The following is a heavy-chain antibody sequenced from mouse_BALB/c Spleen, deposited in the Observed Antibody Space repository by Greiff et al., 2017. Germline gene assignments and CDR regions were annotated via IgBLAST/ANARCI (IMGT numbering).Heavy chain of an antibody. J-gene: IGHJ4*01. CDR3: ARRVREDAMDY. CDR2: INPSSGYT. D-gene: IGHD2-14*01. V-gene: IGHV1-4*01. Sequence: QVQLKQSGAELARPGASVKMSCKASGYTFTSYTMHWLKQRPGQGLEWIGYINPSSGYTNYNQKFKDKATLTADKSSSTAYMQLSSLTSEDSAVYYCARRVREDAMDYWGQGTSVTVSS. CDR1: GYTFTSYT.